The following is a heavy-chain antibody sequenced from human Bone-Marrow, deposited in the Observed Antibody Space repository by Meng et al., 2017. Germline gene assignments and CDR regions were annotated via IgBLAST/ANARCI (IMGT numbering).Heavy chain of an antibody. CDR1: GYTFPDYW. CDR3: ARVVLYDILTGYPFDY. V-gene: IGHV1-2*06. CDR2: INPKSGDT. Sequence: QVQLVQSGAEVKKPGASVKVSCKASGYTFPDYWLHWVRRAPGQGLEWMGRINPKSGDTHYAQRFQGRVTMTGDTSISTAYMELSGLRSDDTAMYYCARVVLYDILTGYPFDYWGQGTLVTVSS. J-gene: IGHJ4*02. D-gene: IGHD3-9*01.